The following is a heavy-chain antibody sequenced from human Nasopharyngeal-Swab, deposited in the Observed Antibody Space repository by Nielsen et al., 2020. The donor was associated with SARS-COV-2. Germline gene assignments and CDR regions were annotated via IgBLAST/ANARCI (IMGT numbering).Heavy chain of an antibody. CDR2: IKQDGSEK. Sequence: GEVLKIYCAASGFTFSSYWMSWVRQAPGKELEWVANIKQDGSEKYYVDSVKGRFTISIDNAKNSLCLQMNSLRAEDTAVYYCAWTYSSCGRWAWGYFDYWGQGTLVTVSS. CDR3: AWTYSSCGRWAWGYFDY. CDR1: GFTFSSYW. D-gene: IGHD6-19*01. V-gene: IGHV3-7*03. J-gene: IGHJ4*02.